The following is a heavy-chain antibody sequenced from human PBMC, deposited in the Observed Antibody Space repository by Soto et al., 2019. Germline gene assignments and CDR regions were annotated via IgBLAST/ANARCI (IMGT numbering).Heavy chain of an antibody. J-gene: IGHJ4*02. D-gene: IGHD3-16*02. CDR3: ARDGMITFGGVIVLDY. V-gene: IGHV3-7*01. Sequence: EVQLVESGGGLVQPGGSLRLSCAASGFTFSNYWMCWVRQAPGKGLEWVANIKQDGSEKYYVDSVEGRFTISRDNAKNSLYLQMSSLRAEDTAMYYCARDGMITFGGVIVLDYWGQGTLVTVSS. CDR1: GFTFSNYW. CDR2: IKQDGSEK.